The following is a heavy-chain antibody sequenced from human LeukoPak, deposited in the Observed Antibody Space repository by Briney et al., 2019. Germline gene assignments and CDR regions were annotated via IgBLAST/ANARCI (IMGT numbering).Heavy chain of an antibody. J-gene: IGHJ4*02. CDR1: GFTFSSYW. CDR3: ARNIKSGYCSGGSCPQLFDY. D-gene: IGHD2-15*01. Sequence: PGGSLRLSCAASGFTFSSYWMSWVRQAPGKGLEWVANIKQDGSEKYYVDSVKGRFTISRDNAKNSLYLQMNSLRADDTAVYYCARNIKSGYCSGGSCPQLFDYWGQGTLVTVSS. V-gene: IGHV3-7*03. CDR2: IKQDGSEK.